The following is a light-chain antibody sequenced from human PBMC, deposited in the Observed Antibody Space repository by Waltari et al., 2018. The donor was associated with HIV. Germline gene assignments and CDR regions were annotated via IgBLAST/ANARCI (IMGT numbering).Light chain of an antibody. CDR2: DDS. V-gene: IGLV3-21*04. J-gene: IGLJ2*01. CDR1: NLQSNS. Sequence: SYVLTQPPSVSVAPGKTASITCAGTNLQSNSVHWYLQKGGQAAVLVIFDDSDRRSGIPERFSGSKSGSTATLTISRVEAGDEADYYCHMWDTTRVLFGGGTKLTVL. CDR3: HMWDTTRVL.